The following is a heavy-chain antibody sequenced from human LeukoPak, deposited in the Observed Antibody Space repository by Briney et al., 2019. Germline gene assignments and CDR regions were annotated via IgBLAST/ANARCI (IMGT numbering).Heavy chain of an antibody. CDR3: ARANGWYLRNYFDY. CDR1: GFMFSSHN. D-gene: IGHD6-19*01. J-gene: IGHJ4*02. Sequence: PGGSLRLSCVASGFMFSSHNMNWVRQAPGKGLEWISYLSSSGSTIYYEDSVQGRFTISRDNAKKSQYLQMDSLRAEDTAVYYCARANGWYLRNYFDYWGQGILVTVSS. V-gene: IGHV3-48*01. CDR2: LSSSGSTI.